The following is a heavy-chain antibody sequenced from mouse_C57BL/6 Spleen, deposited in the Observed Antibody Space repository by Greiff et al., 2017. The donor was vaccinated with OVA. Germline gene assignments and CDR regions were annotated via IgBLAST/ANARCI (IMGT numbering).Heavy chain of an antibody. CDR3: ARSDYGSSKRFAY. J-gene: IGHJ3*01. CDR1: GYTFTSYW. Sequence: QVQLQQPGTELVKPGASVKLSCKASGYTFTSYWMHWVKQRPRQGLEWIGNINPSNGGTNYNEKFKSKATLTVDKSSSTAYMQLSSLTSEDSAVYYCARSDYGSSKRFAYWGQGTLVTVSA. D-gene: IGHD1-1*01. V-gene: IGHV1-53*01. CDR2: INPSNGGT.